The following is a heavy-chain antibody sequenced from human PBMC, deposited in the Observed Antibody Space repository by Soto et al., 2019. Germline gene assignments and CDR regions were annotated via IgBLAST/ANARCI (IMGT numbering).Heavy chain of an antibody. CDR3: ARGGVVDYGDYNT. J-gene: IGHJ5*02. Sequence: QVNLVQSGAEVRKPGSSVKVSCKTSGATLNNYIIGWVRQAPGQGLEWMGRIIPILGIPNYSQRFQDRLTITADRSTSTLYLELSSLRSDDTAIYSCARGGVVDYGDYNTWGQGTLVTVSS. D-gene: IGHD4-17*01. CDR2: IIPILGIP. V-gene: IGHV1-69*02. CDR1: GATLNNYI.